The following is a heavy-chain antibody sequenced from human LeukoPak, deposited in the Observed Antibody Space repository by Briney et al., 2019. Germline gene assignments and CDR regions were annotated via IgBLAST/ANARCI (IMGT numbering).Heavy chain of an antibody. CDR2: IDWDDDK. CDR3: AHSPIGYCSSTSCPVRWFDP. D-gene: IGHD2-2*01. J-gene: IGHJ5*02. V-gene: IGHV2-5*02. Sequence: SGPTLLNPTQTLTLTCTFSGFSLRTSGGGVGWIRQPPGKALEWLSLIDWDDDKRYSPSLKSRLTITKDTSKNQVVLTMTNMDPVDTATYYCAHSPIGYCSSTSCPVRWFDPWGQGTLVTVSS. CDR1: GFSLRTSGGG.